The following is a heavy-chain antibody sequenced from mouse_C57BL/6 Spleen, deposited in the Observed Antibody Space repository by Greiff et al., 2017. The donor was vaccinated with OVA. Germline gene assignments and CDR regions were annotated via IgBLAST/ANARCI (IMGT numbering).Heavy chain of an antibody. J-gene: IGHJ4*01. CDR2: IYPGSGST. Sequence: QVQLQQPGAELVKPGASVKMSCKASGYTFTSYWITWVKQRPGQGLEWIGDIYPGSGSTNYNEKFKSKATLTVDTSSSTAYMQLSSLTSEDSAVYYCASSITTPYYAMDYWGQGTSVTVSS. D-gene: IGHD2-4*01. CDR1: GYTFTSYW. V-gene: IGHV1-55*01. CDR3: ASSITTPYYAMDY.